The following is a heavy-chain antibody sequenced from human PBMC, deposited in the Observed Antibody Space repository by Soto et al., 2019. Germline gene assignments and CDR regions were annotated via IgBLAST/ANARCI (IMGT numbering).Heavy chain of an antibody. Sequence: ASVKVSCKASGYTFTGYYMHWVRQAPGQGLEWMGWINPNSGGTNYAQKFQGWVTMTRDTSISTAYMELSRLRSDDTAVYYCARASRSGSYYTHFDYWGQGTLVTVSS. J-gene: IGHJ4*02. CDR1: GYTFTGYY. V-gene: IGHV1-2*04. CDR3: ARASRSGSYYTHFDY. D-gene: IGHD1-26*01. CDR2: INPNSGGT.